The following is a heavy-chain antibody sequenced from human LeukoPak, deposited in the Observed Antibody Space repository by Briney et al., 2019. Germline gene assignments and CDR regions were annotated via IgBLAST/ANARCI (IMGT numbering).Heavy chain of an antibody. D-gene: IGHD4-23*01. CDR1: GYTFTSYY. CDR3: ATDLGLATVVTPAGNYFDY. Sequence: ASVKVSCKASGYTFTSYYMHWVRQSPGQGLEWMGIINPSGGSTSYAQKFQGRVTMTRNMSTSTVYMELSRLRSEDTAVYYWATDLGLATVVTPAGNYFDYWGQGTLVTVSS. J-gene: IGHJ4*02. V-gene: IGHV1-46*01. CDR2: INPSGGST.